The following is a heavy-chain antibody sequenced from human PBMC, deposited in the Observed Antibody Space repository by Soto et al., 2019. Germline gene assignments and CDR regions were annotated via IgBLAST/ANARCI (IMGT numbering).Heavy chain of an antibody. Sequence: QVQLVQSGAEVKKPGSSVKVFCKASGGTFSNYTISRVRQAPGQGVEWMGGIIPVFGTTDYEQKFQGRVTITADGSTSTAYMKLSSLRSADTAVYYCARSSPYIVVRKPTGNQDYYGMDVWGQGTTVTVSS. D-gene: IGHD2-2*01. V-gene: IGHV1-69*01. CDR3: ARSSPYIVVRKPTGNQDYYGMDV. CDR1: GGTFSNYT. CDR2: IIPVFGTT. J-gene: IGHJ6*02.